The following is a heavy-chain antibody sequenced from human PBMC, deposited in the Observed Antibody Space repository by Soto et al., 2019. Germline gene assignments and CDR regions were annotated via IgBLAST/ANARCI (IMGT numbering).Heavy chain of an antibody. J-gene: IGHJ6*02. CDR3: ARDPYDIVTGYSFYYDYGMDA. D-gene: IGHD3-9*01. CDR1: GYTFTSYG. V-gene: IGHV1-18*01. Sequence: AAVTVSSEASGYTFTSYGISWVRQPPRQRLEWMGWISAYNGNTNYAHKLQGRVTMTTDTSTSTAYMELRSLRSDDTAVYYCARDPYDIVTGYSFYYDYGMDAWGQGTTVRVS. CDR2: ISAYNGNT.